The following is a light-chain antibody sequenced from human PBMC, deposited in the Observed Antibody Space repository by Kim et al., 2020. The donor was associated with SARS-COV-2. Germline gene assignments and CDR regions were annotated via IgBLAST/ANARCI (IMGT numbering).Light chain of an antibody. CDR3: QHYGSSPPYT. CDR2: GAY. J-gene: IGKJ2*01. V-gene: IGKV3-20*01. CDR1: QSVRADY. Sequence: EIVLTQSPGTLSLSPGERATLSCRASQSVRADYLAWYQQKPGQAPRLLIYGAYSRATGIPDRFSGSGSGTDFTLTISSLDPEDFAVYYCQHYGSSPPYTFGQGTKLDI.